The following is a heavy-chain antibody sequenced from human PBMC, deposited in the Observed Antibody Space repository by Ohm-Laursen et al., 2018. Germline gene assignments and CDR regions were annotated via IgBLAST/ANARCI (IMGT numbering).Heavy chain of an antibody. CDR2: IKHDGSEK. CDR1: GFTFSSYW. J-gene: IGHJ4*02. V-gene: IGHV3-7*01. Sequence: SLRLSCAASGFTFSSYWMSWVRQAPGKGLEWVANIKHDGSEKYYVDSVKGRFTVSRDNANNSLYLQMTYLGVDDTAVYYCATGGNSANDHWGQGTLVTVSS. CDR3: ATGGNSANDH. D-gene: IGHD3-10*01.